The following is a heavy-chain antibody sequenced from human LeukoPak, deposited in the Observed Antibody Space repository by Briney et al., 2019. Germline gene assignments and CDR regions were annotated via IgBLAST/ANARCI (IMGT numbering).Heavy chain of an antibody. CDR2: IYYSGST. CDR3: ARDHSSSGQLFDY. D-gene: IGHD6-13*01. CDR1: GGSISSYY. J-gene: IGHJ4*02. V-gene: IGHV4-59*01. Sequence: SETLSLTCTVSGGSISSYYWSWIRQPPGKGLEWIGYIYYSGSTNYNPSLKSRVTISVDTSKNQFSLKLSSVTAADTAVYYCARDHSSSGQLFDYWGQGTLVTVSS.